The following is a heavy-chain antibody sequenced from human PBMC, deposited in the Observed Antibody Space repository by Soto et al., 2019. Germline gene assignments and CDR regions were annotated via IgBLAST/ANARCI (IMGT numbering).Heavy chain of an antibody. Sequence: ASVKVSFKASGYTFTRYYMHWLRQAPGQGLEWMGIINPSGGSTSYAQKFQGRVTMTRDTSISTAYMELSRLRSDDTAVYYCARGVPAAMRKPMVYAIHWFDPWGQGTLVTVYS. J-gene: IGHJ5*02. CDR3: ARGVPAAMRKPMVYAIHWFDP. V-gene: IGHV1-46*01. CDR1: GYTFTRYY. D-gene: IGHD2-8*01. CDR2: INPSGGST.